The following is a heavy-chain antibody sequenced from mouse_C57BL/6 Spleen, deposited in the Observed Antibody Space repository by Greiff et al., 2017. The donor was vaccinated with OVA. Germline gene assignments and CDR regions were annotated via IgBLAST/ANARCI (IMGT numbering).Heavy chain of an antibody. D-gene: IGHD2-4*01. Sequence: EVKLMESGGDLVKPGGSLKLSCAASGFTFSSYGMSWVRQTPDKRLEWVGTISRGGSYTYYPDSVKGHSTISKDNAKKTVYLQMSSLKSEDTAMYYCAGRAYEYDGAWFAYWGQGTLVTVAA. CDR2: ISRGGSYT. CDR3: AGRAYEYDGAWFAY. J-gene: IGHJ3*01. CDR1: GFTFSSYG. V-gene: IGHV5-6*02.